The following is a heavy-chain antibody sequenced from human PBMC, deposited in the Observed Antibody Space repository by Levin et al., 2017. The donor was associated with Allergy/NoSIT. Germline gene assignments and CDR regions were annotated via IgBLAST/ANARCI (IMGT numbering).Heavy chain of an antibody. V-gene: IGHV4-39*01. CDR1: GASILSSDDY. CDR2: SYYSGST. CDR3: VRVAGYCHTGSCYSVNYYGMDV. J-gene: IGHJ6*02. D-gene: IGHD2-15*01. Sequence: SQTLSLTCTVSGASILSSDDYWGWIRQPPGKGLEWIGSSYYSGSTYYNPSLKSRVTISVDTSKNQFSLKLSSVTAADTAVYYCVRVAGYCHTGSCYSVNYYGMDVWGQGTTVTVSS.